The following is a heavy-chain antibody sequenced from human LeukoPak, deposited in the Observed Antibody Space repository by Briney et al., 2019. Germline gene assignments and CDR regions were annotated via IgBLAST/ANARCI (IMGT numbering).Heavy chain of an antibody. J-gene: IGHJ4*02. Sequence: ASVNVSCQASGYTLTGSSIHWVRQAPGQGLEWMGWINTDSGDTNYAHKFQGRVTMTRDTSISTAYMELSRLISDDTAVYYCVRVKPELYWGQGTLVTVSS. D-gene: IGHD1-1*01. CDR1: GYTLTGSS. CDR3: VRVKPELY. CDR2: INTDSGDT. V-gene: IGHV1-2*02.